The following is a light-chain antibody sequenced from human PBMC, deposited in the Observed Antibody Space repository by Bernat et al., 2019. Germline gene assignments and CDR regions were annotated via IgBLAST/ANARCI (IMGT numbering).Light chain of an antibody. Sequence: DIQMTQSPSTLSASVGDRVTITCRASQSISSWLAWYQQKPGKAPKLLIYKASSLESGVLSRFSGSGSGTEFTLTISSLQPDDFATYYCQQYNSYPWTFGQGTKLDIK. CDR2: KAS. V-gene: IGKV1-5*03. J-gene: IGKJ1*01. CDR3: QQYNSYPWT. CDR1: QSISSW.